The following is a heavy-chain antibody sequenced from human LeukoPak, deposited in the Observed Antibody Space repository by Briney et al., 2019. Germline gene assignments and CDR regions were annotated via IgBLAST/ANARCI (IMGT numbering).Heavy chain of an antibody. V-gene: IGHV4-34*01. Sequence: SETLSLTCGVYGGSFSGYYWSWIRQPPGKGLEWIGEINHSGSTNYNPSLKSRVTISLDTSNNQFSLKLSSVTAADTAVYYCARHTRSPFDYWGQGTLVTVSS. J-gene: IGHJ4*02. CDR1: GGSFSGYY. CDR2: INHSGST. D-gene: IGHD2-15*01. CDR3: ARHTRSPFDY.